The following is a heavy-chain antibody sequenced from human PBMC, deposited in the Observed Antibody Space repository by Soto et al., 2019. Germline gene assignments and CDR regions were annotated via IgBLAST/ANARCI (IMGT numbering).Heavy chain of an antibody. CDR2: IIPILGIA. CDR3: WYYYGSGSDYNLDY. CDR1: GGTFSSYT. Sequence: QVQLVQSGAEVKKPGSSVKVSCKASGGTFSSYTISWVRQAPGQGLEWMGRIIPILGIANYAQKFQGRVTITADKSTRTAYMELSSLRSEATAVYYCWYYYGSGSDYNLDYWGQGTLVTVSS. D-gene: IGHD3-10*01. J-gene: IGHJ4*02. V-gene: IGHV1-69*02.